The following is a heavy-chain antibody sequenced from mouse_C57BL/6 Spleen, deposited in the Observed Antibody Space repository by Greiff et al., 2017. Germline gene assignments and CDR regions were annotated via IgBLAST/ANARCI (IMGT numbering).Heavy chain of an antibody. CDR2: INPYNGDT. D-gene: IGHD1-1*01. J-gene: IGHJ4*01. CDR1: GYSFTGYF. Sequence: VQLKQSGPELVKPGASVKISCKASGYSFTGYFMNWVMQSHGKSIEWIGRINPYNGDTFYNQKFKGKATLTVDKSSSTAYMELRSLTSEDSAVYYYARGSSYDAMDYWGQGTSVTVSS. V-gene: IGHV1-20*01. CDR3: ARGSSYDAMDY.